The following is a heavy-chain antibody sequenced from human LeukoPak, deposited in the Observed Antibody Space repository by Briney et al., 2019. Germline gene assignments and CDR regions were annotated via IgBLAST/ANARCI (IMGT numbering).Heavy chain of an antibody. D-gene: IGHD3-16*01. CDR1: GGSFSVFY. Sequence: SETLSLTCAVYGGSFSVFYWSWIRQPPGKGLEWIGEINQSGFTKYNPSLKSRVTISVDTSKNQFSLKLTSVTAADTAVDYCAREAPTGFGYWGQGTLVTVSS. V-gene: IGHV4-34*01. CDR2: INQSGFT. CDR3: AREAPTGFGY. J-gene: IGHJ4*02.